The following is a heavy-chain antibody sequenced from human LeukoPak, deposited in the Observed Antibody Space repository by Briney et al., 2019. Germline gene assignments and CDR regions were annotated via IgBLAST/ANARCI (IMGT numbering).Heavy chain of an antibody. D-gene: IGHD6-19*01. V-gene: IGHV3-23*01. CDR2: ILGSGSVT. CDR1: GFTFSSYA. CDR3: AKAGIGVVGYFDY. J-gene: IGHJ4*02. Sequence: PGGALRLSCAASGFTFSSYAMSWVRQAPGKGLEWVSTILGSGSVTYTADSVKGRFTISRDNSKNRLYLQMNSLRDEDTALYYCAKAGIGVVGYFDYWGQGTLVTVS.